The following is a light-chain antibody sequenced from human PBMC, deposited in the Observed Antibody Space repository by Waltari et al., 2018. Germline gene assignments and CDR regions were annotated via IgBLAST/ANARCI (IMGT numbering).Light chain of an antibody. J-gene: IGKJ2*01. CDR2: AAS. Sequence: DIHMTQSPSSLSASVGDRVSIPCRASQNIYKFLNWYQQQPGKAPKLLIYAASNLQGGVPSWFSGSGSGTDFTLTISSLQPADFATYYCQQSYSTPYTFGQGTKVEIK. V-gene: IGKV1-39*01. CDR3: QQSYSTPYT. CDR1: QNIYKF.